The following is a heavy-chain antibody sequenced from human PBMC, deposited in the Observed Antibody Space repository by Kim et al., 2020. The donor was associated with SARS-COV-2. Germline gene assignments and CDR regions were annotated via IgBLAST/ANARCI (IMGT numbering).Heavy chain of an antibody. D-gene: IGHD5-12*01. CDR1: GGSISSYY. Sequence: SETLSLTCTVSGGSISSYYWSWIRQPPGKGLEWIGYIYYSGSTNYNPSLKSRVTISVDTSKNQFSLKLSSVTAADTAVYYCARVREEMATNYYYYGMDVWGQGTTVTVSS. J-gene: IGHJ6*02. V-gene: IGHV4-59*01. CDR2: IYYSGST. CDR3: ARVREEMATNYYYYGMDV.